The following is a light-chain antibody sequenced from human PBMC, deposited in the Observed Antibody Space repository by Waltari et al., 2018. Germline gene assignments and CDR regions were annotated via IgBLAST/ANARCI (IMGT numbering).Light chain of an antibody. CDR1: QSIRNF. CDR3: QQTYSTPPWA. V-gene: IGKV1-39*01. J-gene: IGKJ1*01. CDR2: GAS. Sequence: DIQMTQFPSSLSASVGDSITITCRASQSIRNFLDWYQQKPGKAPNLLIYGASTLQSGVPSRFSGSGSGTDFTLTISSLQSEDFATYYCQQTYSTPPWAFGQGTKVDVK.